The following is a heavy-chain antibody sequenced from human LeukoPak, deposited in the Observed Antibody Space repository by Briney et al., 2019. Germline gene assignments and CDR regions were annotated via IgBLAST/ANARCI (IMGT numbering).Heavy chain of an antibody. D-gene: IGHD4-17*01. CDR1: GYLFTNKW. Sequence: GESLEISCKISGYLFTNKWIGWGRQVPGKGLEGMGLIYPGNSDTRYSPSFQGQVTISADKSISTAYLHWSSLKASDTAMYYCARQNGYGEFDYWGQGTLVTVPS. V-gene: IGHV5-51*01. CDR3: ARQNGYGEFDY. CDR2: IYPGNSDT. J-gene: IGHJ4*02.